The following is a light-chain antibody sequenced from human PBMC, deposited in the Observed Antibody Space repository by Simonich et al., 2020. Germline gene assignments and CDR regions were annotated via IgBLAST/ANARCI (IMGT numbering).Light chain of an antibody. CDR3: SSYTSSSTLV. V-gene: IGLV2-14*01. Sequence: QSALTQPASVSGSPGQSITLSCTGTSSDVGGYNYVSWYQQHPGKPPKLMIYDVSKRPSGVSNRFSGYKSGNTASLTISGLQAEDEADYYCSSYTSSSTLVFGGGTKLTVL. J-gene: IGLJ3*02. CDR1: SSDVGGYNY. CDR2: DVS.